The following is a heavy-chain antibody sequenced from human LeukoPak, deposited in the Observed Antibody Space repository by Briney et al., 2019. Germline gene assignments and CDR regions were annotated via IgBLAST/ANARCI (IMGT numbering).Heavy chain of an antibody. V-gene: IGHV5-51*01. CDR2: IYPGDSNT. CDR3: ARLTDMDYGDWGIDY. Sequence: GESLQISCWGSGYSFTTYYIAWVRQMPGKGLEWMGIIYPGDSNTTYSPSFQGQVTISADKSISTAYLQWSSLKASDTAMYYCARLTDMDYGDWGIDYWGQGTLVTVSS. D-gene: IGHD4-17*01. J-gene: IGHJ4*02. CDR1: GYSFTTYY.